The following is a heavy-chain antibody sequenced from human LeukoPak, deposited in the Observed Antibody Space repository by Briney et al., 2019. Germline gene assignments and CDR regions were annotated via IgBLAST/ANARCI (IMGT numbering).Heavy chain of an antibody. D-gene: IGHD3-10*01. CDR3: AKNQRFGERLFDY. V-gene: IGHV3-30*18. CDR2: ISYDGSNK. CDR1: GFTFSSYG. Sequence: GGSLRLSCAASGFTFSSYGMHWVRQAPGKGLEWVAVISYDGSNKYYADSVKGRFTISRDNSKNTLYLQMNSLRAEDTAVYYRAKNQRFGERLFDYWGQGTLVTVSS. J-gene: IGHJ4*02.